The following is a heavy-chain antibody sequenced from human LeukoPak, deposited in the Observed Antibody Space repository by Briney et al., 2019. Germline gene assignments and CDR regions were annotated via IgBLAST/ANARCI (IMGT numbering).Heavy chain of an antibody. D-gene: IGHD2-21*02. CDR3: ARAGRGDIVVVTAGYLDY. Sequence: GASVKVSCKASGYTFTSYYMHWVRQAPGQGLEWMGIINLSGGSTSYAQKFQGRVTMTRDMSTSTVYMELSSLRSEDAAVYYCARAGRGDIVVVTAGYLDYWGQGTLVTVSS. CDR2: INLSGGST. CDR1: GYTFTSYY. J-gene: IGHJ4*02. V-gene: IGHV1-46*01.